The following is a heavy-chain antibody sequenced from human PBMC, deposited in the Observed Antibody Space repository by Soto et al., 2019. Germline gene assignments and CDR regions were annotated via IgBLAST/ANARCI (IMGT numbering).Heavy chain of an antibody. CDR3: ARSTNASYCYGMDV. D-gene: IGHD5-12*01. V-gene: IGHV1-69*01. CDR2: ISPIFGTA. J-gene: IGHJ6*02. CDR1: GGTFSSYA. Sequence: QVQLVQSGAEVKKPGSSVKVSCKASGGTFSSYAISWVRQAPGQGLEWMGGISPIFGTANYAQKFQGRITITADESTSPAYMERSSLRSEDKAVYYCARSTNASYCYGMDVWGQGTTVTVSS.